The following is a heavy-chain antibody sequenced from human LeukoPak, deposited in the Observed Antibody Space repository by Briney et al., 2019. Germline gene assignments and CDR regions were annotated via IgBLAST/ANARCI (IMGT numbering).Heavy chain of an antibody. D-gene: IGHD6-13*01. CDR2: ITGSGDNT. CDR1: GFTFSSYA. V-gene: IGHV3-23*01. J-gene: IGHJ4*02. Sequence: GGSLRLSCAASGFTFSSYAMSWVRQAPGKGLEWVSAITGSGDNTYYADSVKGRFTISRDNSKNTLYLQMNSLRAEDTAVYYCAKGDGSWNFDYWGQGTLVTVSS. CDR3: AKGDGSWNFDY.